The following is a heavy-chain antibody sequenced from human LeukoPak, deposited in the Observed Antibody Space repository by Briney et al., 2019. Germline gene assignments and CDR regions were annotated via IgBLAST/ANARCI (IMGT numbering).Heavy chain of an antibody. Sequence: ASVKVSCKASGYTFTSYGISWVRQAPGQGLEWMGWISAYNGNTNYAQKLQGRVTMTTDTSTSTAYMELRSLRSDDTAVYYCARDHSSSWYKANWFDPWGQGTLVTVSP. V-gene: IGHV1-18*01. D-gene: IGHD6-13*01. CDR1: GYTFTSYG. CDR3: ARDHSSSWYKANWFDP. CDR2: ISAYNGNT. J-gene: IGHJ5*02.